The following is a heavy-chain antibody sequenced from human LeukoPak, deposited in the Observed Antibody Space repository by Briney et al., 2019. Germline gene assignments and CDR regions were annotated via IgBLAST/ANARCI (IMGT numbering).Heavy chain of an antibody. V-gene: IGHV4-34*01. D-gene: IGHD3-22*01. Sequence: PSETLSLTCAVYGGSFSGYYWSWIRHPPGKGLEWIGEINHSGSTNYNPSLKSRVTISVDTSKNQFSLKLSSVTAADTAVYYCARVYYDSSGSSGFDPWGQGTLVTVSS. CDR1: GGSFSGYY. J-gene: IGHJ5*02. CDR3: ARVYYDSSGSSGFDP. CDR2: INHSGST.